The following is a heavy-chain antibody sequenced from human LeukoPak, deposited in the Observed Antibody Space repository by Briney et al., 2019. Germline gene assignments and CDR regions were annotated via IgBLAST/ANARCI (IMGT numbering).Heavy chain of an antibody. Sequence: SETLSLTCAVYGGSFSGYYWSWIRQPPGKGLECIGSIYYSGTTYYNPSLKSRVTISVDTSKNQFSLKLNSVTAADTAVYYCAALRRGSGQINWFDPWGQGTLVTVSS. D-gene: IGHD3-10*01. CDR3: AALRRGSGQINWFDP. V-gene: IGHV4-34*01. J-gene: IGHJ5*02. CDR2: IYYSGTT. CDR1: GGSFSGYY.